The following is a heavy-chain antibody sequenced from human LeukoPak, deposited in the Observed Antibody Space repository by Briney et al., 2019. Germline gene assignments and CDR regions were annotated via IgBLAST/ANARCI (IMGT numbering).Heavy chain of an antibody. CDR2: IYHSGST. J-gene: IGHJ5*02. CDR1: GGSISSYY. Sequence: SETLSLTCTVSGGSISSYYWSWIRQPPGKGLEWIGYIYHSGSTDYNPSLKSRVTISVDTSKNQFSLKLSSVTAADTAVYYCARDQGGYNQNWFDPWGQGTLVTVSS. D-gene: IGHD5-24*01. CDR3: ARDQGGYNQNWFDP. V-gene: IGHV4-59*01.